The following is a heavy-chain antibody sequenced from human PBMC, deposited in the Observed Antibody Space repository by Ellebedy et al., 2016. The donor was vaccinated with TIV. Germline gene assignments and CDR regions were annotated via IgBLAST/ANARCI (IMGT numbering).Heavy chain of an antibody. V-gene: IGHV3-7*04. J-gene: IGHJ4*02. CDR3: ARDGYSYGFGGPNDDY. D-gene: IGHD5-18*01. CDR2: IKPDGSEK. Sequence: GESLKISXAASGFTFSSYWMSWVRQAPGKGLEWVANIKPDGSEKYYVDSVKGRFTISRDNARNSLYLQMNSLRAEDTAVYYCARDGYSYGFGGPNDDYWGQGALITVSS. CDR1: GFTFSSYW.